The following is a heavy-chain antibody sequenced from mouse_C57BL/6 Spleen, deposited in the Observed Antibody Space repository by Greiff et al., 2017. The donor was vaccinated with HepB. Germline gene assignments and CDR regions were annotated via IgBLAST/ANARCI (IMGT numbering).Heavy chain of an antibody. D-gene: IGHD1-1*01. CDR1: GYAFSSYW. CDR3: ARNYYGSSPWFAT. J-gene: IGHJ3*01. Sequence: QVQLQQSGAELVKPGASVKISCKASGYAFSSYWMNWVKQRPGKGLEWIGQIYPGDGDTNYNGKFKGKATLTADKSSSTAYMQLSSLTSEDSAVYFCARNYYGSSPWFATGAKGLWSLSLQ. V-gene: IGHV1-80*01. CDR2: IYPGDGDT.